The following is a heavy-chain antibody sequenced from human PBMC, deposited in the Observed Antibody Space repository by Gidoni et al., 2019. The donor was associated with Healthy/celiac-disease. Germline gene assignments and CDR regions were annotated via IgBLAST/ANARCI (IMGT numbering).Heavy chain of an antibody. D-gene: IGHD2-2*01. CDR1: GGSISRGRYY. CDR2: IYTSGST. J-gene: IGHJ6*03. CDR3: ARLAPLPGTNYYYYYMDV. V-gene: IGHV4-61*02. Sequence: QVQLQESGPGLVKPSQTLSLTCTVSGGSISRGRYYWSWIRQPAGKGLEWIGRIYTSGSTNYNPSLKSRVTMSVDTSKNQFSLKLSSVTAADTAVYYCARLAPLPGTNYYYYYMDVWGKGTTVTVSS.